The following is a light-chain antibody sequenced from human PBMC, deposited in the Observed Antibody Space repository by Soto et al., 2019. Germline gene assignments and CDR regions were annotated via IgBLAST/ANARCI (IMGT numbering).Light chain of an antibody. CDR1: QSVSSN. J-gene: IGKJ2*01. CDR3: QQYNNWPPT. CDR2: GAS. Sequence: EIVMTQSPATLSVSPGERATLSCRASQSVSSNLAWYQQKPGQAPRLLIYGASTRATGIPARFSGSGSGTECTLTISSLQSDDFAVCYCQQYNNWPPTFGQGTKLEIK. V-gene: IGKV3-15*01.